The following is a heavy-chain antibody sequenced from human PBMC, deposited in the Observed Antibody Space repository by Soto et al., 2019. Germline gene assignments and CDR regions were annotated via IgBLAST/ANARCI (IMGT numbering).Heavy chain of an antibody. CDR2: IYYSGST. D-gene: IGHD3-10*01. V-gene: IGHV4-31*03. CDR3: ARYGSGSPYYFDY. CDR1: GGSISSGGYY. Sequence: PSETLSLTCTVSGGSISSGGYYWSWIRQHPGKGLAWIGYIYYSGSTYYNPSLKSRVTISVDTSKNQFSLKLSSVTAADTAVYYCARYGSGSPYYFDYWGQGTLVTVSS. J-gene: IGHJ4*02.